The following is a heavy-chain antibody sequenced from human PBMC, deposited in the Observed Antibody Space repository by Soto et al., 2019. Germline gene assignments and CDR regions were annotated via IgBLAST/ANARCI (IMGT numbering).Heavy chain of an antibody. Sequence: EVHLLESGGGLVQPGGSLSLSCAASGFTFSSFAMSWVRQAPGKGLEWVSAIGSRGDSTYYADSVKGRFTISRDNSKNTLYLQMNSLRAEDTAVYYCAKDLIYGYNSGRPFDSWGQGTLGTVSP. CDR2: IGSRGDST. CDR3: AKDLIYGYNSGRPFDS. J-gene: IGHJ4*02. CDR1: GFTFSSFA. D-gene: IGHD6-19*01. V-gene: IGHV3-23*01.